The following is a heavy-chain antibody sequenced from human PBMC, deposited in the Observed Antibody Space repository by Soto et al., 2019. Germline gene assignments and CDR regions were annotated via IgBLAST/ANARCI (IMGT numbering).Heavy chain of an antibody. CDR2: VYYSGNT. V-gene: IGHV4-31*03. CDR3: ARGGYSYGHETLDY. Sequence: PSETLSLTCNVSGDSMSDSDYYWNWIRQRPGKGLEWIGYVYYSGNTYYNPSLKSRITISVDTSKSQFSLKLSSVTAADTAVYYCARGGYSYGHETLDYWGQGTLVTV. D-gene: IGHD5-18*01. CDR1: GDSMSDSDYY. J-gene: IGHJ4*02.